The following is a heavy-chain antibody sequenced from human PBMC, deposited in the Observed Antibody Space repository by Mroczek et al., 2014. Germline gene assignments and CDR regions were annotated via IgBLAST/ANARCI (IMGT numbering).Heavy chain of an antibody. CDR2: ISSSSSYI. CDR3: ARDGDSSSWEYFST. D-gene: IGHD6-13*01. Sequence: VQLQQSGGGLVKPGGSLRLSCAASGFTFSSYSMNWVRQAPGKGLEWVSSISSSSSYIYYADSVKGRFTISRDNAKNSLYLQMNSLRAEDTAVYYCARDGDSSSWEYFSTGARAPGPPSPQ. V-gene: IGHV3-21*01. CDR1: GFTFSSYS. J-gene: IGHJ1*01.